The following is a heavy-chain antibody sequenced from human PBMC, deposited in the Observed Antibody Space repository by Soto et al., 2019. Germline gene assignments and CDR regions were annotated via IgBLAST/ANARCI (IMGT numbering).Heavy chain of an antibody. D-gene: IGHD3-16*01. Sequence: QVQLVESGGGVVQPGRSLRVSCAASGFTFSSHGMHWVRQAPGKGLEWVAVIWYDGSNKYYGESVKGRFIISRDNSKNTVDLQMNSVRAEDTAIYYCARWGPDKVLDYWGQGPLVTVSS. CDR1: GFTFSSHG. CDR2: IWYDGSNK. J-gene: IGHJ4*02. CDR3: ARWGPDKVLDY. V-gene: IGHV3-33*01.